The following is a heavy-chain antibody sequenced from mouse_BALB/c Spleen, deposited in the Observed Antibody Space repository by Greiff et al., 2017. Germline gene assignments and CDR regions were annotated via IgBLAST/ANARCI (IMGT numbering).Heavy chain of an antibody. CDR2: ISSGGGST. Sequence: EVQLVESGGGLVKPGGSLKLSCAASGFAFSSYDMSWVRKTPEKRLEWVATISSGGGSTYYPDTVKGRFTISRDNAKNTLYLQMSSLKSEDTAMCYCARHDYGSGYYFDYWGQGTTLTVSA. J-gene: IGHJ2*01. D-gene: IGHD1-1*01. V-gene: IGHV5-12-1*01. CDR3: ARHDYGSGYYFDY. CDR1: GFAFSSYD.